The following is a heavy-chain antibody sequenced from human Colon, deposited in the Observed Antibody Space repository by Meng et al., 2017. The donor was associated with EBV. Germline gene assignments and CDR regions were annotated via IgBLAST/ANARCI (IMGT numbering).Heavy chain of an antibody. D-gene: IGHD2-2*01. Sequence: QVQLQESGPGLVKPSQTLSLTCTVSSDSISSGEYFWSWIRQPPGKGLEWIGYMDYRGSTFYNPSLKSRVTISVDTSKNQFSLKLSSVTAADTAVYFCARGELLWDYWGQGTLVTVAS. V-gene: IGHV4-30-4*01. CDR3: ARGELLWDY. CDR2: MDYRGST. CDR1: SDSISSGEYF. J-gene: IGHJ4*02.